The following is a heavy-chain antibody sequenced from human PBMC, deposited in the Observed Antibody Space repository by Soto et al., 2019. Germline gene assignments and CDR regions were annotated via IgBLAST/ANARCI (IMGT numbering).Heavy chain of an antibody. J-gene: IGHJ4*02. Sequence: SETLSLTCTVSGGSISSGGYYWSWIRQHPGKGLEWIEYIYYSGSTYYNPSLKSRVTISVDTSKNQFSLKLSSVTAADTAVYYCARAPVEYYGSGMGSRPTFYYFDYWGQGTLVTVSS. CDR1: GGSISSGGYY. CDR3: ARAPVEYYGSGMGSRPTFYYFDY. D-gene: IGHD3-10*01. V-gene: IGHV4-31*03. CDR2: IYYSGST.